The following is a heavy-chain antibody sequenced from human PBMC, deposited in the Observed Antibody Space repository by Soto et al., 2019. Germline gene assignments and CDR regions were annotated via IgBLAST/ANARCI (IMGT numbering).Heavy chain of an antibody. Sequence: PGGSLRLSCAASGFTFSSYEMNWVRQAPGKGLEWVSYISSSGSTIYYADSVKGRFTISRDNAKNSLYLQMNSLRAEDTAVYYCARSHYYDSSGYYDYYYGMDVWGQGTTVTVSS. J-gene: IGHJ6*02. CDR3: ARSHYYDSSGYYDYYYGMDV. V-gene: IGHV3-48*03. D-gene: IGHD3-22*01. CDR2: ISSSGSTI. CDR1: GFTFSSYE.